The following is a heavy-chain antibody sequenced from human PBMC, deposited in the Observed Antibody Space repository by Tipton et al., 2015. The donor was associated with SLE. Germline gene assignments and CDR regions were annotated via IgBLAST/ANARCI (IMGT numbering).Heavy chain of an antibody. CDR3: ARTPAGDIAVAGGAFDI. CDR1: GGSISSSSYY. D-gene: IGHD6-19*01. CDR2: IYYSGST. Sequence: TLSLTCTVSGGSISSSSYYWGWIRQPPGKGLEWIGSIYYSGSTYYNPSLKSRVTISVDTSKNQFSLKLGSVTAADTAVYYCARTPAGDIAVAGGAFDIWGQGTMVTVSS. J-gene: IGHJ3*02. V-gene: IGHV4-39*07.